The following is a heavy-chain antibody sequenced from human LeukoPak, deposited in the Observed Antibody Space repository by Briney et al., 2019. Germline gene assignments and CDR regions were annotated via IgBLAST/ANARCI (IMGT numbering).Heavy chain of an antibody. V-gene: IGHV1-2*02. CDR2: INPSSGGT. J-gene: IGHJ6*02. CDR1: GYTFTGYY. D-gene: IGHD3-10*01. Sequence: GASVKVSCKASGYTFTGYYMHWVRQAPGQGLEWMGWINPSSGGTNYAQKFQGRVTMTRDTSISTAYMELSRLRSDDTAVYYCARDLMVRGVNKVGMDVWGQGTTVTVSS. CDR3: ARDLMVRGVNKVGMDV.